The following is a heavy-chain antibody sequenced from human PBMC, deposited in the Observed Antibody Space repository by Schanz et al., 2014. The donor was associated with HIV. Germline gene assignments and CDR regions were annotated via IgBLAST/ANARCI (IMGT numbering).Heavy chain of an antibody. CDR2: ISSRSSHI. D-gene: IGHD3-9*01. J-gene: IGHJ4*02. V-gene: IGHV3-21*01. Sequence: EVQLVESGGGLVKPGGSLRLSCAASGFTFSSYSMNWVRQAPGKGLEWVSSISSRSSHIYYADSVKGRFTISRDNAKNSLYLQMNSLRAEDTAVYYCGSTHYDVLTGYSPRYSFDYWGQGTLVTVSS. CDR1: GFTFSSYS. CDR3: GSTHYDVLTGYSPRYSFDY.